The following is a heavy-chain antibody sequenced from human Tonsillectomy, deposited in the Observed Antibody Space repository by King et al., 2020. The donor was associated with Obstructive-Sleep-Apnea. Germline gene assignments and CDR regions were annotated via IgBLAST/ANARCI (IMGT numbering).Heavy chain of an antibody. D-gene: IGHD6-13*01. J-gene: IGHJ4*02. V-gene: IGHV4-38-2*02. CDR3: ARDKIAGTGALGY. CDR1: GYSISSGYY. Sequence: QMQLQESGPGLVKPSETLSLTCTVSGYSISSGYYWGWIRQPPRKGLEWIGSISHSGSTYYNPSLKSRVTISVDTSKNQFSLELSSVTAADTAVYYCARDKIAGTGALGYWGQGTLVTVSS. CDR2: ISHSGST.